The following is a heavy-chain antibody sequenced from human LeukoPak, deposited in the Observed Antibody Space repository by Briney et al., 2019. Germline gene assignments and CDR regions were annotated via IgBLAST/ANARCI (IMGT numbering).Heavy chain of an antibody. Sequence: GGSLRLSRAASGFTFSSCGMHWVRQAPGKGLEWVAVISYDGSNKYYADSVKGRFTISRDNSKNTLYLQMNSLRAEDTAVYCCAKDRLVSGWYGETFDLWGQGTLVTVSS. D-gene: IGHD6-19*01. J-gene: IGHJ4*02. CDR2: ISYDGSNK. V-gene: IGHV3-30*18. CDR3: AKDRLVSGWYGETFDL. CDR1: GFTFSSCG.